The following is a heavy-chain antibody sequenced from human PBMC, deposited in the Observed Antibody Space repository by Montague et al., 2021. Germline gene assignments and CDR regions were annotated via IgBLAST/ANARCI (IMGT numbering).Heavy chain of an antibody. CDR2: IYYNGTT. Sequence: SETLSLTCTVSGASITSNIYYWGWIRQPPGKGLEFIGVIYYNGTTYHNPSLKSRVTVSMDTSKNQFSLKLSSVTAADTAVYYCARSLYCRGGSCYSGFDPWGQGTLVTASS. CDR1: GASITSNIYY. V-gene: IGHV4-39*01. D-gene: IGHD2-15*01. J-gene: IGHJ5*02. CDR3: ARSLYCRGGSCYSGFDP.